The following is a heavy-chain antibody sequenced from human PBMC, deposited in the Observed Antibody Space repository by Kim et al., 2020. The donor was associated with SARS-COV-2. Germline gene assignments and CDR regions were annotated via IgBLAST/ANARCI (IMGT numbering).Heavy chain of an antibody. V-gene: IGHV1-18*04. CDR2: ISAYNGNT. J-gene: IGHJ6*02. Sequence: ASVKVSCKASGYTFTSYGISWVRQAPGQGLEWMGWISAYNGNTNYAQKLQGRVTMTTDTSTSTAYMELRSLRSDYTAVYYCARGRITIFGVEYYYYGMDVWGQGTTVTVSS. CDR3: ARGRITIFGVEYYYYGMDV. D-gene: IGHD3-3*01. CDR1: GYTFTSYG.